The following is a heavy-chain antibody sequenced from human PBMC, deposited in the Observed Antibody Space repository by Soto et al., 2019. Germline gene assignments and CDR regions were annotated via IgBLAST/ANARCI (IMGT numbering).Heavy chain of an antibody. V-gene: IGHV1-3*04. CDR2: VNTGNGNA. CDR1: GYTFTSYS. D-gene: IGHD3-10*01. CDR3: AHTDYYGSWNFGY. Sequence: GASVKVACKASGYTFTSYSIHWVRQAPGQSLEWMGWVNTGNGNARYSQKFQDRLTITKDTSKNQVVLTLTNMDPVDTATYYCAHTDYYGSWNFGYWGQGTLVTVSS. J-gene: IGHJ4*02.